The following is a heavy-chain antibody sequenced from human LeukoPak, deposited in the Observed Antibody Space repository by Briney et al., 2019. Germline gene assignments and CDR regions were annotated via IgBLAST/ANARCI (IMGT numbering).Heavy chain of an antibody. CDR1: GFTFSSYA. D-gene: IGHD6-19*01. V-gene: IGHV3-30-3*02. CDR3: AKMEGGSGPYYFDY. Sequence: LPGRSLRLSCAASGFTFSSYAMHWVRQAPGKGLEWVAVISYDGSNKYYADSVKGRFTISRDNSKNTLYLQMNSLRAEDTAVYYCAKMEGGSGPYYFDYWGQGTLVTVSS. J-gene: IGHJ4*02. CDR2: ISYDGSNK.